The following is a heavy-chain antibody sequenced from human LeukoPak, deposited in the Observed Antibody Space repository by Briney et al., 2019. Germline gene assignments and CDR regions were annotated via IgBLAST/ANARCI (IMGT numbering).Heavy chain of an antibody. D-gene: IGHD5-12*01. CDR1: GFTFSSYA. V-gene: IGHV3-30-3*01. CDR2: ISYDGSNK. Sequence: GGPLRLSCAASGFTFSSYAMHWVRQAPGKGLEWVAVISYDGSNKYYADSVKGRFTISRDNSKNTLYLQMNSLRAEDTAVYYCARDNRGDDFFDYWGQGTLVTVSS. CDR3: ARDNRGDDFFDY. J-gene: IGHJ4*02.